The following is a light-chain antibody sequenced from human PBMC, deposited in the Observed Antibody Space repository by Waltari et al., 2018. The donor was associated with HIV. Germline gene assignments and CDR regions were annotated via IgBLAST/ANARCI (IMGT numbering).Light chain of an antibody. V-gene: IGKV1-39*01. CDR2: GPS. Sequence: TNMTQSPSSLSASVGGRVTITCRASQTIIDYLSWYHQSPGKAPTLLIFGPSTPQGGVSSRLSGSGSATDLARSIVGLQREDSGTYFCQQTFSPPRTFGPGT. CDR3: QQTFSPPRT. J-gene: IGKJ2*01. CDR1: QTIIDY.